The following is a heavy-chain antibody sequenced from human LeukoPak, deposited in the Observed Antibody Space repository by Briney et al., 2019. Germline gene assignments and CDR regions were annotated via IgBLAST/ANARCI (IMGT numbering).Heavy chain of an antibody. J-gene: IGHJ4*02. CDR3: TSRRHCTGAACFQGLDY. V-gene: IGHV3-49*04. CDR1: GFNFDDYI. CDR2: IRSKPYGGTT. Sequence: PGGSLRLSCTASGFNFDDYIMSWVRQAPGKGLEWVGFIRSKPYGGTTDYAASVKGRFSISRDESKSIAYLQMDSLKAEDAAVYYCTSRRHCTGAACFQGLDYWGQGTLVTVSS. D-gene: IGHD2-8*02.